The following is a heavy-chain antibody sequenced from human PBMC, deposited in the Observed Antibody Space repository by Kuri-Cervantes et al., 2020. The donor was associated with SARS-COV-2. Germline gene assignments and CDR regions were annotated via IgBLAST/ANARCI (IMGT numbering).Heavy chain of an antibody. Sequence: GGSLRLSCAASGFTFSSYWMSWVRQAPGKGLGWVAVISYDGSNKYYADSVKGRFTISRDNSKNTLYLQMNSLRAEDTAVYYCAKGSVEMATTYWGQGTLVTVSS. CDR1: GFTFSSYW. CDR2: ISYDGSNK. CDR3: AKGSVEMATTY. V-gene: IGHV3-30*18. J-gene: IGHJ4*02. D-gene: IGHD5-24*01.